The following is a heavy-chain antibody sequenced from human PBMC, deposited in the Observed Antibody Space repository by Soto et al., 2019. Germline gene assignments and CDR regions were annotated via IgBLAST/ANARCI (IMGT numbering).Heavy chain of an antibody. V-gene: IGHV3-23*01. CDR3: ARGPRAPPPHDYGMDV. J-gene: IGHJ6*02. CDR2: LSGSGGGT. Sequence: EVQLLESGGGLVQPGGSLRLSCAASGFTFSSYVMNWVRQAPGKGLEWVAALSGSGGGTYYGDSVEGRFTVSRDNPKNTLDLQMNSLRAEDTAVYYCARGPRAPPPHDYGMDVWGQGTTVTVSS. CDR1: GFTFSSYV.